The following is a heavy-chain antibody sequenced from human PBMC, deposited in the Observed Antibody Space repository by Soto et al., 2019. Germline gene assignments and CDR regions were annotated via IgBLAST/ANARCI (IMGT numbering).Heavy chain of an antibody. J-gene: IGHJ6*02. CDR2: ISYDGNNK. D-gene: IGHD2-15*01. CDR3: ARAGCDGGRCYTLVGLRYGMDV. V-gene: IGHV3-30-3*01. Sequence: QVQLVESGGGVVQPGRSLRLSCAASGFTFSSYVMHWVRQAPGKGLEWVAVISYDGNNKYYADSVKGRFTISRDNSKNTLYLEMNSLRAEDTAVYYCARAGCDGGRCYTLVGLRYGMDVWGQGTKVTVSS. CDR1: GFTFSSYV.